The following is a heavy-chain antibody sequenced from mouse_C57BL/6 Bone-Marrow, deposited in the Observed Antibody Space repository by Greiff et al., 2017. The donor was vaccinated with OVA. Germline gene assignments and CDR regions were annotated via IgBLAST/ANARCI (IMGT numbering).Heavy chain of an antibody. CDR1: GYAFSSSW. Sequence: VQLKESGPELVKPGASVKISCKASGYAFSSSWMNWVKQRPGKGLEWIGRIYPGDGDTNYNGKFKGKATLTADKSSSTAYMQLSSLTSEDSAVYFCASPGLGLDEAMDYWGQGTSVTVSS. D-gene: IGHD6-2*01. V-gene: IGHV1-82*01. CDR3: ASPGLGLDEAMDY. J-gene: IGHJ4*01. CDR2: IYPGDGDT.